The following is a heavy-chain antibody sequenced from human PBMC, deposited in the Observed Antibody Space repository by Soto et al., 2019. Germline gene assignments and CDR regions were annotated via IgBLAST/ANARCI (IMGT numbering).Heavy chain of an antibody. CDR2: IMPIFGTA. J-gene: IGHJ5*02. CDR1: GGTFSSYA. D-gene: IGHD6-13*01. V-gene: IGHV1-69*01. CDR3: ASPDSIAAALRWFDP. Sequence: QVQLVQSGAEVKKPGSSVKVSCKASGGTFSSYAISWVRQAPGQGLEWMGGIMPIFGTANYAQKFQGRVKITADESTSTAYMELSSLRSEDTAVYYCASPDSIAAALRWFDPWGQGTLVTVSS.